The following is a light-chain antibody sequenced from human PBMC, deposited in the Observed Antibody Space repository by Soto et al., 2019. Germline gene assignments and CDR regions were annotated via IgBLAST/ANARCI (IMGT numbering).Light chain of an antibody. V-gene: IGKV3-20*01. CDR3: QQYGSLSWT. CDR1: QSVSSSY. CDR2: GAS. Sequence: EIVWTQSPGTLSLSPGDRATLSCRASQSVSSSYLAWYQQKPGQAPRLLIYGASSRATGIPDRFSGSGSGTDFTLTISRLEPEDFAVYYCQQYGSLSWTFGQGTKVDIK. J-gene: IGKJ1*01.